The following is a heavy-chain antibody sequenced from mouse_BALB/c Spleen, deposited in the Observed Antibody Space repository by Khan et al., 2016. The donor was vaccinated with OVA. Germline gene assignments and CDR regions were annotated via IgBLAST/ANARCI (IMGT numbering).Heavy chain of an antibody. CDR3: ARRGYSVSSGFPY. CDR2: IWSGGST. D-gene: IGHD1-1*01. J-gene: IGHJ3*01. V-gene: IGHV2-2*02. Sequence: QVQLKESGPGLVQPSQSLSITCTVSGFSLTSYGVHWVRQSPGKGLEWLGVIWSGGSTDYNAAIITRLSISKDNYKIQSFVKMNSLQANDADISYCARRGYSVSSGFPYWGQGTLVTVSA. CDR1: GFSLTSYG.